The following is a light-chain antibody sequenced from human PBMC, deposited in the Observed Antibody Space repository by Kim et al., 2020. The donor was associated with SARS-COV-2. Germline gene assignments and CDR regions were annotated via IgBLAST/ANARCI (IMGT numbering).Light chain of an antibody. Sequence: STTISCTGTNSEFGGYNYVSWYQHHPGKAPKLLIYDVTTRPSGVSNRFSGSKSGSTASLTISGLQAEDEADYYCSSYTSSKTWLFGGGTQLTVL. CDR3: SSYTSSKTWL. CDR2: DVT. V-gene: IGLV2-14*03. J-gene: IGLJ3*02. CDR1: NSEFGGYNY.